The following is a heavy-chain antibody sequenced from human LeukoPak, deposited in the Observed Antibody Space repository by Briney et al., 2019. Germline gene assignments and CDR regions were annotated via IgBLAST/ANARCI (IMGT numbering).Heavy chain of an antibody. V-gene: IGHV4-4*02. J-gene: IGHJ4*02. CDR1: GGSISSSNW. D-gene: IGHD6-13*01. CDR3: ARGKQQLVPPFDY. Sequence: SETLSLTCGVSGGSISSSNWWSWVRQPPGKGLEWFGEIHHSGVSNYNPSLKSRDTISLDKSKNQFSLKVTSVTAADTAIYYCARGKQQLVPPFDYWGQRALVTVSS. CDR2: IHHSGVS.